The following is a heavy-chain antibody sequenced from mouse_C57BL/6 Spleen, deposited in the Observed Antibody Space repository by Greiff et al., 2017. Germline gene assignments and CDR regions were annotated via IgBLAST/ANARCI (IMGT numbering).Heavy chain of an antibody. Sequence: EVKLQESGGGLVKPGGSLKLSCAASGFTFSDYGMHWVRQAPEKGLEWVAYISSGSSTIYYADTVKGRFTISRDNAKNTLFLQMTSLRSEDTAMFYCARIYYDYEGYYFDYWGQGTTLTVSS. CDR2: ISSGSSTI. D-gene: IGHD2-4*01. V-gene: IGHV5-17*01. J-gene: IGHJ2*01. CDR1: GFTFSDYG. CDR3: ARIYYDYEGYYFDY.